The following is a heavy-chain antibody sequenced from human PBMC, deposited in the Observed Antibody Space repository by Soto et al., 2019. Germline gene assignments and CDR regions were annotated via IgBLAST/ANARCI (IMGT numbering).Heavy chain of an antibody. J-gene: IGHJ3*02. CDR2: INPNSGGT. CDR3: ARGDDYGDRIHAFDI. D-gene: IGHD4-17*01. Sequence: ASVKVSCKAAGYTFTGYYMHWGRQAPGQGLEWMGWINPNSGGTNYAQKFQGWVTMTRDTSISTAYMELSRLRSDDTAVYYCARGDDYGDRIHAFDIWGQGTMVTVSS. V-gene: IGHV1-2*04. CDR1: GYTFTGYY.